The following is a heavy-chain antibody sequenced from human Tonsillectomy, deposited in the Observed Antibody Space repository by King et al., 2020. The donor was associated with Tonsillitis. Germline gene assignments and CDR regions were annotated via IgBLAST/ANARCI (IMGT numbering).Heavy chain of an antibody. CDR1: GGSISSYY. CDR2: IYYSGST. J-gene: IGHJ4*02. D-gene: IGHD3-10*01. CDR3: ARGGDMVRGVLDY. V-gene: IGHV4-59*01. Sequence: VQLQESGPGLVKPSDTLSLTCTVSGGSISSYYWSWIRQPPGKGLEWIGYIYYSGSTNYNPSLKSRVTISVDTSKNQFSRKLSSVTAADTAVYYCARGGDMVRGVLDYWGQGTLVTVSS.